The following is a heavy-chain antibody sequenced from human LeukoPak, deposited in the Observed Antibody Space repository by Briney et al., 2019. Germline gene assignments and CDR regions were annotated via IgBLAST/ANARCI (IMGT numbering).Heavy chain of an antibody. J-gene: IGHJ4*02. CDR3: ARDGSGSYSYYFDY. CDR1: GGSISSGGYY. D-gene: IGHD3-10*01. CDR2: IYYSGST. Sequence: SQTLSLTCTVSGGSISSGGYYWSWIRQHPGKGLEWIGYIYYSGSTYYNPSLKSRVTISVDTSKNQFSLKLSSVTAADTAVYYCARDGSGSYSYYFDYWGQGTLVTVSS. V-gene: IGHV4-31*03.